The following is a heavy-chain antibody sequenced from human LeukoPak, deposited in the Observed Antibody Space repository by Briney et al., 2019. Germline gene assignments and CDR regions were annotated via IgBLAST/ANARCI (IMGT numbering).Heavy chain of an antibody. Sequence: GGSLRLSCAASGFTFDDYNMIWVRQTPGKGLEWVSLITWEGGETFYADSVQGRFTISRDNTRDSLYLHMTSLKVEDTAFYYCVKDNFYDSNLSDPWGQGTLVTVSS. CDR2: ITWEGGET. J-gene: IGHJ5*02. V-gene: IGHV3-43*01. CDR1: GFTFDDYN. D-gene: IGHD3-22*01. CDR3: VKDNFYDSNLSDP.